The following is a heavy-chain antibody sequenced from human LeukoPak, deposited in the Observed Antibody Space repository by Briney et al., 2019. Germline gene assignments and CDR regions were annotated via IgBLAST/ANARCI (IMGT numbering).Heavy chain of an antibody. CDR1: GGSVNYYY. J-gene: IGHJ5*02. V-gene: IGHV4-59*02. Sequence: SETLSLTCTVSGGSVNYYYWNWIRQPPGKGLEWIAYIYYSGSTNYNPSLKSRLSISVDTSKNQFSLKLSSVTAADTAVYYCARWRTYYYGSGSYYTPNWFDPWGQGTLVTVSS. CDR2: IYYSGST. CDR3: ARWRTYYYGSGSYYTPNWFDP. D-gene: IGHD3-10*01.